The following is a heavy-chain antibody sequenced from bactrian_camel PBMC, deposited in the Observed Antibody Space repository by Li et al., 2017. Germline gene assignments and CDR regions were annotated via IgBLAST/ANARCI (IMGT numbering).Heavy chain of an antibody. CDR3: VTGIWSMFP. J-gene: IGHJ6*01. D-gene: IGHD8*01. CDR1: GFTHSRTC. V-gene: IGHV3-2*01. Sequence: HVQLVESGGGSVQTGGSLTLSCVASGFTHSRTCMGWFRQAPGKVREALAIMHTRDDKTVYADSVKARFTISRDNAKSTLHLEMNSLKSEDTALHYCVTGIWSMFPWGQGTQVTVS. CDR2: MHTRDDKT.